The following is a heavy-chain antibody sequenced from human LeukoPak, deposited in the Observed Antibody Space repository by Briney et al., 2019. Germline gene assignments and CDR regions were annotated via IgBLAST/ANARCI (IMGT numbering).Heavy chain of an antibody. V-gene: IGHV3-11*06. Sequence: GGSLRLSCAASGFTFSDYYMSWIRQAPGKGLEWVSYISSSSSYTNYADSVKGRFTISRDNAKNSLYLQMNSLRAEDTAVYYCARDYYDSSGYYYEFGWFDPWGQGTLVTVSS. CDR3: ARDYYDSSGYYYEFGWFDP. CDR1: GFTFSDYY. CDR2: ISSSSSYT. D-gene: IGHD3-22*01. J-gene: IGHJ5*02.